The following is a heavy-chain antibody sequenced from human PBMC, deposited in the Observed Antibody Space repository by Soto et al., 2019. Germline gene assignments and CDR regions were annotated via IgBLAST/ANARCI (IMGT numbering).Heavy chain of an antibody. CDR3: ARGGNRYSNVASGVGGFDY. Sequence: TLSLTCTVSGASISSSYWSWIRQSPERGLEWIAYVYHTGATNYNPSLKSRVTISLDTSKGQFSLNLTSLTTADTAVYFCARGGNRYSNVASGVGGFDYWGQGSLVTVSS. CDR1: GASISSSY. D-gene: IGHD5-12*01. CDR2: VYHTGAT. V-gene: IGHV4-59*01. J-gene: IGHJ4*02.